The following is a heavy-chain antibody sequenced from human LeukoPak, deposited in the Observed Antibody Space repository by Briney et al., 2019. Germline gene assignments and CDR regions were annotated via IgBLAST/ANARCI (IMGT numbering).Heavy chain of an antibody. Sequence: GGSLRLSCAASGFTFSIYAMSWVRQAPGKGLEWVSAISDSGGSTHYADSVKGRFTISRDNSKNTLYLQMNSLRAEDTAVYYCAKDRGGGFDYWGQGTLVTVSS. CDR1: GFTFSIYA. CDR2: ISDSGGST. J-gene: IGHJ4*02. D-gene: IGHD3-10*01. CDR3: AKDRGGGFDY. V-gene: IGHV3-23*01.